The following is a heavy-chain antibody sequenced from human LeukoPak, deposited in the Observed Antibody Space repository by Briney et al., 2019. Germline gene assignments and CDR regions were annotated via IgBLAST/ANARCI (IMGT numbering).Heavy chain of an antibody. CDR2: INHSGST. J-gene: IGHJ5*02. Sequence: SETLSLTCAVYGGSFSGFQWSWIRQPPGKGLEWIGEINHSGSTNYNPSLKSRVTISVDTSRTQFSLKLSSVTAADTAFYYCSRYDSDTGDFDPWGQGTLVTISS. D-gene: IGHD3-10*01. V-gene: IGHV4-34*01. CDR1: GGSFSGFQ. CDR3: SRYDSDTGDFDP.